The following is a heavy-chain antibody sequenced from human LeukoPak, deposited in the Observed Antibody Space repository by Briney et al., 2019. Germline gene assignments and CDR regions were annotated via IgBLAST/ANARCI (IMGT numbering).Heavy chain of an antibody. J-gene: IGHJ4*02. D-gene: IGHD6-13*01. V-gene: IGHV3-30*04. CDR3: ARDEGSSWYFGGLFDY. CDR2: ISVDGSNK. CDR1: GFTFSAYA. Sequence: GGSLRLSCAASGFTFSAYAMHWVRQAPGKGLEWVAVISVDGSNKYYADSVKGRFTISRDNAKNSLYLQMNSLRAEDTAVYYCARDEGSSWYFGGLFDYWGQGTLVTVSS.